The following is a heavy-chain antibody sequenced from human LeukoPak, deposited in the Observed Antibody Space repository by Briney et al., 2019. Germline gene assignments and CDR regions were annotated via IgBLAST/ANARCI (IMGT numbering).Heavy chain of an antibody. CDR1: GYTFTSFG. D-gene: IGHD5-24*01. Sequence: ASVKVSCKASGYTFTSFGINWVRQAPGQGLEWMGWISAYSGNINYAQMLQGRVTMTTDTSTSTAYMDLRSLRSDDTAVYYCARGPPHRDYYYYYMDVWGTGTTVTVSS. V-gene: IGHV1-18*01. CDR2: ISAYSGNI. CDR3: ARGPPHRDYYYYYMDV. J-gene: IGHJ6*03.